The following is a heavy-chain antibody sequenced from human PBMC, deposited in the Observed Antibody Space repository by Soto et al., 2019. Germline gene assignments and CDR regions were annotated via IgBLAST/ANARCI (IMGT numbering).Heavy chain of an antibody. J-gene: IGHJ4*02. D-gene: IGHD3-22*01. CDR1: GFVFNSYA. CDR2: ISASGVNT. V-gene: IGHV3-23*01. CDR3: AKDLNYESRGGDY. Sequence: EVQLLESGGGWVQPGGSLRLSCTASGFVFNSYAMIWVRQAPGKGLEWVSSISASGVNTYYADSLKGRFTTSRDNSKNTLYLQMNSLRAEDTALYYCAKDLNYESRGGDYWGQGTLVTVSS.